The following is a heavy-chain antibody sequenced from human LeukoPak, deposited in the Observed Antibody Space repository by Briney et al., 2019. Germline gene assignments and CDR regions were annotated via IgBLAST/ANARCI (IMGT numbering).Heavy chain of an antibody. J-gene: IGHJ5*02. CDR2: ISGSGGST. V-gene: IGHV3-23*01. CDR1: GFTFSSYA. CDR3: AKDQVWLLWFGELSSNWFDP. D-gene: IGHD3-10*01. Sequence: GGSLRLSCAASGFTFSSYAMSWVRQAPGKGLEWVSAISGSGGSTYYADSVEGRFTISRDNSKNTLYLQMNSLRAEDTAVYYCAKDQVWLLWFGELSSNWFDPWGQGTLVTVSS.